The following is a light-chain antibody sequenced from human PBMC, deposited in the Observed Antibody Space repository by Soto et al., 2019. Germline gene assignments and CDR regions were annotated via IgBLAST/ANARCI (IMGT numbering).Light chain of an antibody. J-gene: IGLJ2*01. CDR1: SSDVGGYNY. Sequence: QSALTQPASVSGSPGQSITISCTGTSSDVGGYNYVSWYQQHPGKAPKLMIYEVNNRPSGVSSRFSGYKSGSTASLTISGLQPEDEADYYCSSYTSSSTLVLFGGRTKLTVL. CDR2: EVN. CDR3: SSYTSSSTLVL. V-gene: IGLV2-14*01.